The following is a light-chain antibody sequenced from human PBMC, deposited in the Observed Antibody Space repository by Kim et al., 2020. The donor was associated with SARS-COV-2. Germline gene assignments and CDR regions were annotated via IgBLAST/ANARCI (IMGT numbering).Light chain of an antibody. CDR1: SLRNYY. CDR2: GHN. V-gene: IGLV3-19*01. CDR3: YSRDNSGDHWV. J-gene: IGLJ3*02. Sequence: ALGQTGRITHKGDSLRNYYAAWYRRKPGQAPVLVIYGHNSRPSGIPDRFSGSNSGTTASLTITGAQAEDEADYYCYSRDNSGDHWVFGGGTQLTVL.